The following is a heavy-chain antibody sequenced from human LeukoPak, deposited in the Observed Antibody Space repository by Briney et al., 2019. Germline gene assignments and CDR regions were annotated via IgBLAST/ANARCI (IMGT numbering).Heavy chain of an antibody. Sequence: ASVKVSCKASGYTFTGYYMHWVRQAPGQGLEWMGWINPNSGGTNYAQKFQGRVTMTRDTSISTAYMELSRLRSDDTAVYYCAREMATIGGVDYWGQGTLVTVSS. V-gene: IGHV1-2*02. CDR3: AREMATIGGVDY. CDR1: GYTFTGYY. J-gene: IGHJ4*02. D-gene: IGHD5-24*01. CDR2: INPNSGGT.